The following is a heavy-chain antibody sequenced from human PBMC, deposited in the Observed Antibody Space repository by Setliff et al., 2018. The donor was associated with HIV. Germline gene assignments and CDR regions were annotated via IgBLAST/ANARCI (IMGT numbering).Heavy chain of an antibody. CDR3: ARAVHSGWYYFDY. Sequence: GESLKISCAASGFIFSNYRMNWVRQAPGKGLEWVSSISSSSTYTFYADSVKGRFTISRDNAKNSLYLQMNSLRAEDTAVYYCARAVHSGWYYFDYWGQGTLVTVSS. CDR1: GFIFSNYR. J-gene: IGHJ4*02. V-gene: IGHV3-21*01. CDR2: ISSSSTYT. D-gene: IGHD6-19*01.